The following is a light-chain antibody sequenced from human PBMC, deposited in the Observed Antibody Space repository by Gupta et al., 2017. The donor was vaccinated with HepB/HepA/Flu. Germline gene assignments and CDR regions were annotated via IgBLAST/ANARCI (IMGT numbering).Light chain of an antibody. CDR3: HSQDNSLNTFYV. V-gene: IGLV1-40*01. J-gene: IGLJ1*01. CDR2: DNN. Sequence: QSVLTQPPSVSGAPGQRVTISCTGSSSNIGAGYDVHWYQQLPGTAPKLLIYDNNKRPSGVPDRFSGSKSGTSAALAITGLQAEEEAIYYCHSQDNSLNTFYVFGTGTQVTVL. CDR1: SSNIGAGYD.